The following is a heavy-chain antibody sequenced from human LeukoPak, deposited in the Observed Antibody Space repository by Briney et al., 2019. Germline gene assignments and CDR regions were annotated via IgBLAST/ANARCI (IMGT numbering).Heavy chain of an antibody. J-gene: IGHJ6*03. CDR2: IYYSGSS. CDR1: GGSVSSSSYY. D-gene: IGHD4-17*01. CDR3: ARDYGDYGSYYYYMDV. V-gene: IGHV4-39*07. Sequence: SETLSLTCTVSGGSVSSSSYYWGWIRQPPGKGLEWIGSIYYSGSSYYNPSLKSRVTISVDTSNNQFSLKLTSVTAADTAVYYCARDYGDYGSYYYYMDVWGKGTTVTVSS.